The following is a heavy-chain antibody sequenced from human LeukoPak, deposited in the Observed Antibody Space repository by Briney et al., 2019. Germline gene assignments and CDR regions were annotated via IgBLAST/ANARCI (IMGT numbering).Heavy chain of an antibody. D-gene: IGHD3-9*01. CDR1: GYTFTSYY. J-gene: IGHJ4*02. CDR3: VRDLGETGSIFWDY. Sequence: ASVKVSCKASGYTFTSYYMHWVRQAPGQGLEWMGWVSAYNGNTNYAQDLQGRVTMTTDTSMSTGYMELRSLRSDGTAVYYCVRDLGETGSIFWDYWGQGTLVTVSS. CDR2: VSAYNGNT. V-gene: IGHV1-18*04.